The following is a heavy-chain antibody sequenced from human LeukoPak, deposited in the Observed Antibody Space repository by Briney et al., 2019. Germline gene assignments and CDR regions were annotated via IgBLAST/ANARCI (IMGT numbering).Heavy chain of an antibody. V-gene: IGHV1-46*01. J-gene: IGHJ4*02. CDR1: GYTFTSYY. CDR2: INPSGGST. Sequence: ASVKVSCKASGYTFTSYYLHWVRQAPGQGLEWMGIINPSGGSTSYAQKFQGRVTMTRDTSTSAVYMELSSLRSDDTAVYYCARDGDVGAFDHWGQGTLVTVSS. D-gene: IGHD1-26*01. CDR3: ARDGDVGAFDH.